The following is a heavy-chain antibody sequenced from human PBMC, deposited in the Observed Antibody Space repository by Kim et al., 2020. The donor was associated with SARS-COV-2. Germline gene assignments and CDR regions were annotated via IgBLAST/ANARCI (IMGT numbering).Heavy chain of an antibody. D-gene: IGHD6-19*01. J-gene: IGHJ3*01. CDR1: GFTFGDYA. Sequence: GGSLRLSCAASGFTFGDYAMHWVRQAPGKGLEWVSGISGDSGRIAYADSVKGRFTVSRDNAKNSLYVLMNSLRAEDTALYYCAKESTVAVTEGAFDVWGQGTMVTVSS. CDR2: ISGDSGRI. CDR3: AKESTVAVTEGAFDV. V-gene: IGHV3-9*01.